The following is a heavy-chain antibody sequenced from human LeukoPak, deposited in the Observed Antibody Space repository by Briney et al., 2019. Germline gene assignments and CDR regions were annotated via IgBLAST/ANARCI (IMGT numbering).Heavy chain of an antibody. CDR2: ISYDGSNK. D-gene: IGHD6-25*01. CDR1: GFTFSSYG. J-gene: IGHJ4*02. V-gene: IGHV3-30*03. Sequence: PGGSLRLSCAASGFTFSSYGMHWVRQAPGKGLEWVAVISYDGSNKYYADSVKGRFTISRDNSKNTLYLQMNSLRAEDTAVYYCARDLAAAGGLNYWGQGTLVTVSS. CDR3: ARDLAAAGGLNY.